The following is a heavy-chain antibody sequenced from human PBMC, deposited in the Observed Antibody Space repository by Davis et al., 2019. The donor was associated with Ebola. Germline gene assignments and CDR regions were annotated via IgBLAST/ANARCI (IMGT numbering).Heavy chain of an antibody. CDR2: INHSGST. V-gene: IGHV4-34*01. CDR1: GGAFPGYF. D-gene: IGHD5-12*01. CDR3: TRGGYSMSHGHGMDV. Sequence: SETLSLTCSVSGGAFPGYFWNWIRQAPGKGLEWIGEINHSGSTNYSPSLQRRVTISVDTSKNQFSLKVRSVTAADTAVYYCTRGGYSMSHGHGMDVWGQGATVTVSS. J-gene: IGHJ6*01.